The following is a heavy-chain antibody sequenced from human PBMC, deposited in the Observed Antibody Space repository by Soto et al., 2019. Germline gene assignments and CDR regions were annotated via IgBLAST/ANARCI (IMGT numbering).Heavy chain of an antibody. CDR3: AKGPGYSSSWPRFDY. CDR2: ISGSGGST. V-gene: IGHV3-23*01. J-gene: IGHJ4*02. Sequence: GGSLRLSCAASGFTFSSYAMSWVRQAPGKGLEWVSAISGSGGSTYYADSVKGRFTISRDNSKNTLYLQMNSLRAEDTAVYYCAKGPGYSSSWPRFDYWGQGTLVTVSS. D-gene: IGHD6-13*01. CDR1: GFTFSSYA.